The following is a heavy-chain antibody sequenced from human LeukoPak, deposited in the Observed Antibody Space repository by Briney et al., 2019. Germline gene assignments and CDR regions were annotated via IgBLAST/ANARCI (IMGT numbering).Heavy chain of an antibody. CDR3: ARDRRYYDSSGYYFHWYFDL. Sequence: PGGSLRLSCAASGFTFSGYEMNWVRQAPGKGLEWVAYMTSGGSTIYYADSVKGRFTISRDNSKNTLYLQMNSLRAEDTALYYCARDRRYYDSSGYYFHWYFDLWGRGTLVTVSS. D-gene: IGHD3-22*01. J-gene: IGHJ2*01. V-gene: IGHV3-48*03. CDR2: MTSGGSTI. CDR1: GFTFSGYE.